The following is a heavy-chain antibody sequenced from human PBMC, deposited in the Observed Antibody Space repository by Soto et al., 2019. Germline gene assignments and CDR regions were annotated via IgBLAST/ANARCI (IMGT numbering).Heavy chain of an antibody. CDR2: IIPILGIA. Sequence: GASVKVSCKASGGTFSSYTISWVRQAPGQGLEWMGRIIPILGIANYAQKFQGRVTITADKSTSTAYMELSSPRSEDTAVYYCASRADISYYYYYYMDVWGKGTTVTVSS. V-gene: IGHV1-69*02. CDR3: ASRADISYYYYYYMDV. D-gene: IGHD3-3*02. CDR1: GGTFSSYT. J-gene: IGHJ6*03.